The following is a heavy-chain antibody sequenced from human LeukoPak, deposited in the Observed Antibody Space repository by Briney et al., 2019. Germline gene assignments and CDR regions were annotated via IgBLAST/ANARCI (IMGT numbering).Heavy chain of an antibody. CDR2: IYPGDSDT. V-gene: IGHV5-51*01. CDR1: GYSFTTYW. J-gene: IGHJ5*02. Sequence: GESLKISCKGSGYSFTTYWIGWVRQMPGKGLEWMGIIYPGDSDTKYSPSFQGQVTISADKAISTAYLQWSNLKASDPAMYYCARAPRVGCSGGSCHNWFDPWGQGTLVTVSS. D-gene: IGHD2-15*01. CDR3: ARAPRVGCSGGSCHNWFDP.